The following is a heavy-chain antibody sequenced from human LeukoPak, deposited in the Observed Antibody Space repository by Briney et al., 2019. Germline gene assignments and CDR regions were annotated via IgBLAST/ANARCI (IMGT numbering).Heavy chain of an antibody. CDR3: ARDEPDHQGPLYDY. CDR2: IYYSGST. Sequence: SETLSLTCTVSGGSISSYYWSWIRQPPGKGLEWIGYIYYSGSTNYNPSLKSRVTISVDTSKNQFSLKLSSVTAADTAVYYCARDEPDHQGPLYDYWGQGTLVTVSS. D-gene: IGHD1-14*01. V-gene: IGHV4-59*01. J-gene: IGHJ4*02. CDR1: GGSISSYY.